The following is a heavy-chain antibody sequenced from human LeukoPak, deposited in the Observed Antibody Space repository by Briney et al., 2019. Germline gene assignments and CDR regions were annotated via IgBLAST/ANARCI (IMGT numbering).Heavy chain of an antibody. CDR2: INHSGST. Sequence: PSETLSLTCAVYGGSFSGYYWSWIRQPPGKGLEWIGEINHSGSTNYNPSLKSRVTISVDTSKNQFSLKLSSVTAADTAVYYCAREVGATDDYWGQGTLVTVSS. D-gene: IGHD1-26*01. CDR1: GGSFSGYY. CDR3: AREVGATDDY. J-gene: IGHJ4*02. V-gene: IGHV4-34*01.